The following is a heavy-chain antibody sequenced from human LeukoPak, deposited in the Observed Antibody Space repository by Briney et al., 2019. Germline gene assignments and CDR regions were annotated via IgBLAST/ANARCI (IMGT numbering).Heavy chain of an antibody. CDR3: ATATQPRGYFLH. V-gene: IGHV1-18*01. Sequence: ASVKVSCKASGYTFTTYSLAWVRQAPGQSLEWMGWISVNNGGTNYAQSFQDRVTLTRDTSTNTAYLELRSLRSDDTAIIYCATATQPRGYFLHWGQGTLVAVSS. CDR1: GYTFTTYS. CDR2: ISVNNGGT. D-gene: IGHD2-2*01. J-gene: IGHJ1*01.